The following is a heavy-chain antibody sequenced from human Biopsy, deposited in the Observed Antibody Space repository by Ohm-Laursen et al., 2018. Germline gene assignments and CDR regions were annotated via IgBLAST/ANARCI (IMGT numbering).Heavy chain of an antibody. J-gene: IGHJ3*02. CDR1: GGSISGYF. CDR2: IYSNGNT. D-gene: IGHD1-26*01. CDR3: ARDEGLLRAFDI. Sequence: SETLSLTCTVSGGSISGYFWSWVRQPAGKGLEWIGRIYSNGNTNYNPSPKSRVSMSVDTSKNHFSLNLTSVTAADTAVYYCARDEGLLRAFDIWGQGTLGTVSS. V-gene: IGHV4-4*07.